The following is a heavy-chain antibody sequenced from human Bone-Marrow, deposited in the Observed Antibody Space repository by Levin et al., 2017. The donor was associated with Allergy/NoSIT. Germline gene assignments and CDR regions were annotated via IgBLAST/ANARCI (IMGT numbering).Heavy chain of an antibody. Sequence: GGSLRLSCAASGLNFGSYGMSWVRQAPGKGLEWISYISRSSYNKHYADSVKGRFTISRDDANNSLYLQMDSLRAEEPGVYCCASLGWLFNFPPMHFDYWGQGTLVTVPS. D-gene: IGHD3-16*01. J-gene: IGHJ4*02. CDR3: ASLGWLFNFPPMHFDY. CDR2: ISRSSYNK. V-gene: IGHV3-48*01. CDR1: GLNFGSYG.